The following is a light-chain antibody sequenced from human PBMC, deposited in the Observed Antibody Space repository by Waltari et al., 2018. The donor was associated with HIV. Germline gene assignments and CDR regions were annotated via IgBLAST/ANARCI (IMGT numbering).Light chain of an antibody. CDR1: QRMYQL. J-gene: IGKJ1*01. V-gene: IGKV1-5*03. CDR2: AGS. CDR3: HSYVTSAHP. Sequence: DIQMTQSPSIISASVGDRVTITCRAIQRMYQLLAWYQPTPGKAPKGLMYAGSTLVEGVAARFSGSQSGTEFSLTITSLQPDDFATYYCHSYVTSAHPFGQGIKV.